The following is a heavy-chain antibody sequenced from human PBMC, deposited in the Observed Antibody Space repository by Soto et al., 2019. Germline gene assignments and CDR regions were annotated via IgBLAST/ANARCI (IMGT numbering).Heavy chain of an antibody. CDR2: IYYSGST. D-gene: IGHD2-15*01. CDR1: GGSISSGGYY. J-gene: IGHJ1*01. CDR3: ARSVCSGGSCRAEYFQH. Sequence: SETLSLTCTVSGGSISSGGYYWSWIRQHPGKGLEWIGYIYYSGSTYYNPSLKSRVTISVDTSKNQFSLKLSSVTAADTAVYYCARSVCSGGSCRAEYFQHWGQGTLVTVSS. V-gene: IGHV4-31*03.